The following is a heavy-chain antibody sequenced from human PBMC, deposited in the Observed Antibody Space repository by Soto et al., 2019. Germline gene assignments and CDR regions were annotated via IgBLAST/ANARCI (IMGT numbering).Heavy chain of an antibody. Sequence: EVQLVESGGGLVQPGGSLRLSCAASGFTLSRYWMQWVRQAPGKGLEWVSRIDGDESATNYADSVKGRFTISRDNAKNTLYLKMNSLRAEDTAVYYCVRDSHGDYWGQGTLVTVSS. V-gene: IGHV3-74*01. CDR1: GFTLSRYW. CDR3: VRDSHGDY. CDR2: IDGDESAT. J-gene: IGHJ4*02.